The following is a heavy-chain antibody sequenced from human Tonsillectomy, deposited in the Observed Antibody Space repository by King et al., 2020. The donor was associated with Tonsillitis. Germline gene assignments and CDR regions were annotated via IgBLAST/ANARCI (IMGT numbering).Heavy chain of an antibody. CDR1: GGSFSGFY. D-gene: IGHD4-17*01. CDR2: INHSGST. CDR3: ARCNYGDRDAFDI. Sequence: VQLQQWGAGLLKPSETLSLTCAVYGGSFSGFYWSWIRQPTGKGMEWTGEINHSGSTNYNPSLKSRVTISVDTSKNQFSLKLSSVTAADTAMYYCARCNYGDRDAFDIWGQGTMVTVSS. J-gene: IGHJ3*02. V-gene: IGHV4-34*01.